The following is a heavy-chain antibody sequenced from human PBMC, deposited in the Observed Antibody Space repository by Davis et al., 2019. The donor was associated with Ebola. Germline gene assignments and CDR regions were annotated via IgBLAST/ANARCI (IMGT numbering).Heavy chain of an antibody. CDR1: GYTFTSYY. CDR3: ASDSKYYYGMDV. J-gene: IGHJ6*02. Sequence: AASVKVSCKASGYTFTSYYMHWVRQAPGQGLEWMGIINPSGGSTSYAQKFQGRVTMTRDTSTSTAYMELSSLRSEDTAVYYCASDSKYYYGMDVWGQGTTVTVSS. CDR2: INPSGGST. V-gene: IGHV1-46*01.